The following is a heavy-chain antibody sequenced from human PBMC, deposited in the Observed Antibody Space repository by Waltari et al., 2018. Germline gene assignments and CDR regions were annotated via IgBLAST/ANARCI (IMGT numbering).Heavy chain of an antibody. CDR3: AREGNGWYLDY. Sequence: QVQLVQSGAEVKKPGSSVTVSCKASGGTFSSYTISWGRQAPGQGLEWMGRIIPSLGIANYAQKFQGRVTITADKSTSTAYMELSSLRSEDTAVYYCAREGNGWYLDYWGQGTLVTVSS. J-gene: IGHJ4*02. CDR2: IIPSLGIA. CDR1: GGTFSSYT. V-gene: IGHV1-69*08.